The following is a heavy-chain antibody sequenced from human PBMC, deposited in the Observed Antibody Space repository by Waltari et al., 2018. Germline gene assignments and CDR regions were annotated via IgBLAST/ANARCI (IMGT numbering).Heavy chain of an antibody. J-gene: IGHJ4*02. V-gene: IGHV3-53*01. CDR3: ARAPGDCSGGSCHSDY. CDR2: IYSGGST. Sequence: VSSNYMSWVRQAPGKGLEWVSVIYSGGSTYYADSVKGRFTISRDNSKNTLYLQMNSLRAEDTAVYYCARAPGDCSGGSCHSDYWGQGTLVTVSS. D-gene: IGHD2-15*01. CDR1: VSSNY.